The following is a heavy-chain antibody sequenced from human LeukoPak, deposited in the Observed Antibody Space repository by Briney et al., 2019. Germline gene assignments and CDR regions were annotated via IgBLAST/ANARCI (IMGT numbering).Heavy chain of an antibody. Sequence: SVKVSCKASGGTFSSYAISWVRQAPGQGLEWMGGIIPIFGTANYAQKFQGRVTITTDESTSTAYMEQSRLRSQATDVYFSSRDRVEMATVPYAFDSWGQGTMVTVSS. D-gene: IGHD5-24*01. CDR3: SRDRVEMATVPYAFDS. CDR2: IIPIFGTA. V-gene: IGHV1-69*05. J-gene: IGHJ3*02. CDR1: GGTFSSYA.